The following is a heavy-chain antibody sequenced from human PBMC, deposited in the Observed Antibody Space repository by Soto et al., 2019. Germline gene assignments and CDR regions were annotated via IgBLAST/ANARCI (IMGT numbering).Heavy chain of an antibody. D-gene: IGHD3-3*01. CDR1: GYTFTSYY. Sequence: ASVKVSCKASGYTFTSYYIHWVRQAPGQGLEWMAIVNPTGGSTNYAQKFQGRVTVTFDTSTSTVFMELNSLRAEDTAVYYCAKDSDITIFAKGRQKLGYFDYWGQGTLVTVSS. V-gene: IGHV1-46*01. CDR3: AKDSDITIFAKGRQKLGYFDY. J-gene: IGHJ4*02. CDR2: VNPTGGST.